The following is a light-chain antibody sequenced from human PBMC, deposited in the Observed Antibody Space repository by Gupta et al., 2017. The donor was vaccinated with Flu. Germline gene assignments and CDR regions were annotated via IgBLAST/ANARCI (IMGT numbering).Light chain of an antibody. CDR1: QSVLYSSNNKNY. J-gene: IGKJ4*01. CDR3: QQYYSTPLT. Sequence: SPDSLAVSLGERATINCKSSQSVLYSSNNKNYLAWYQQKPGQPPKLLIYWASTRESGVPDRFSGSGSGTDFTLTISSRQAEDVAVYYCQQYYSTPLTFGGGTXVEIK. V-gene: IGKV4-1*01. CDR2: WAS.